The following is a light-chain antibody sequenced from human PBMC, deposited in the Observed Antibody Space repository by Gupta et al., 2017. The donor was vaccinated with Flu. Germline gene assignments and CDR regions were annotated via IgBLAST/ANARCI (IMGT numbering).Light chain of an antibody. J-gene: IGKJ4*01. CDR1: QSVDSRY. CDR2: GAS. CDR3: QHWRSSFLT. Sequence: GTLYLSPGERATLSCMTSQSVDSRYLAWYQQKPGQAPRLLTYGASSRATGIPDRFSGSGSVTDFTLTISILEPEDFAMYYCQHWRSSFLTFGRGTKVEIK. V-gene: IGKV3-20*01.